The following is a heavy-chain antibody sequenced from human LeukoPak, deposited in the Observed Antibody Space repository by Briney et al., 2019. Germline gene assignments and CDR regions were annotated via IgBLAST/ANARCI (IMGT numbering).Heavy chain of an antibody. V-gene: IGHV1-2*04. Sequence: ASVKVSCKASGYTFTGYYMHWVRQAPGQGLEWMGWINPNSGGTNYAQKFQGWVTMTRDTSINTAYMELSRLRSDDTAVYYCARGSSSGTDHYYYYGMDVWGQGTTVTVSS. CDR2: INPNSGGT. D-gene: IGHD6-19*01. CDR1: GYTFTGYY. CDR3: ARGSSSGTDHYYYYGMDV. J-gene: IGHJ6*02.